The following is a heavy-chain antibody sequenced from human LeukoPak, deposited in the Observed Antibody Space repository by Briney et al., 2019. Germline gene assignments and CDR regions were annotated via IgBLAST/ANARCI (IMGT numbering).Heavy chain of an antibody. Sequence: PGGSLRLSCAASGFTFSSYSMNWVRQAPGKGLEWVSYISSSSSTIYYADSVKGRFTISRDNAKNSLYLQMNNLRDEDTAVYYCASIAAAGTLGYWGQGTLATVSS. CDR2: ISSSSSTI. CDR1: GFTFSSYS. CDR3: ASIAAAGTLGY. V-gene: IGHV3-48*02. D-gene: IGHD6-13*01. J-gene: IGHJ4*02.